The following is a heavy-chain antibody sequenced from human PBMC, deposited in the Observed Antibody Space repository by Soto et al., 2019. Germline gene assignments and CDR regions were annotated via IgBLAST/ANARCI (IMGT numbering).Heavy chain of an antibody. CDR1: GGSISSGGYS. Sequence: SETLSLTCAVSGGSISSGGYSWSWIRQPPGKGLEWIGSIYYSGSTYYNPSLKSRVTISVDTSKNQFSLKLTSVTAADMAIYYCARPKTIGAAAGKGWFDPWGQGTLVTVSS. J-gene: IGHJ5*02. V-gene: IGHV4-30-2*03. CDR3: ARPKTIGAAAGKGWFDP. CDR2: IYYSGST. D-gene: IGHD6-13*01.